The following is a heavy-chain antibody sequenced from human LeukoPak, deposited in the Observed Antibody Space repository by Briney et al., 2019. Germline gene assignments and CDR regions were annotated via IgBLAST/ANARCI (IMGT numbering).Heavy chain of an antibody. J-gene: IGHJ5*02. CDR1: GGSISSYY. D-gene: IGHD4-17*01. V-gene: IGHV4-59*06. Sequence: SETLSLTCTVSGGSISSYYWSWIRQHPGKGLEWIGYIYYSGSTYYNPSLKSRVTISVDTSKNQFSLKLSSVTAADTAVYYCARVVDGGLTVFDPWGQGTLVTVSS. CDR2: IYYSGST. CDR3: ARVVDGGLTVFDP.